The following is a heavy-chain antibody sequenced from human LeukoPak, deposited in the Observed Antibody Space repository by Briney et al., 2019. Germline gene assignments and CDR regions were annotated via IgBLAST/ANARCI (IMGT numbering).Heavy chain of an antibody. J-gene: IGHJ4*02. CDR3: AYGYYFDY. CDR1: GGSISSYC. D-gene: IGHD4-17*01. V-gene: IGHV4-59*01. Sequence: SETLSLTCTVSGGSISSYCWSWIRQPPGKGLEWIGYIYYSGSTNYNPSLKSRVTISVDTSKNQFSLKLSSVTAADTAVYYCAYGYYFDYWGQGTLVTVSS. CDR2: IYYSGST.